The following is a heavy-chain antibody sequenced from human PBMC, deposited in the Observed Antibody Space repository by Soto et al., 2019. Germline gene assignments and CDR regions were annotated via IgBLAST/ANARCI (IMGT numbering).Heavy chain of an antibody. D-gene: IGHD6-19*01. Sequence: GGSLRLSCAASGFNFRNYRMNWVRQAPGKGLEWVASIKQDGTEKYYVDSVEGRYTIFRDNAKNSLSLHMNSLRADDTAVYYCASDYSSGWYGASDPWGQGTLVTVSS. CDR2: IKQDGTEK. J-gene: IGHJ5*02. CDR3: ASDYSSGWYGASDP. V-gene: IGHV3-7*03. CDR1: GFNFRNYR.